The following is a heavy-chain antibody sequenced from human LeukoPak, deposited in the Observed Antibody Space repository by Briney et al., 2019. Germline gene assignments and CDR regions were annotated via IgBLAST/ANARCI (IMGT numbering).Heavy chain of an antibody. CDR2: IIGSGGST. Sequence: PGGSLRLSCAASGFTFSSYWMSWVRQAPGKGREWGAAIIGSGGSTYYTDSVKGRVTISRDNSKTTLYLQMNSLRAENTAVYYCATVGENSGWTPYEGNYYYYMDVWGKGTTVTISS. J-gene: IGHJ6*03. CDR1: GFTFSSYW. V-gene: IGHV3-23*01. D-gene: IGHD6-19*01. CDR3: ATVGENSGWTPYEGNYYYYMDV.